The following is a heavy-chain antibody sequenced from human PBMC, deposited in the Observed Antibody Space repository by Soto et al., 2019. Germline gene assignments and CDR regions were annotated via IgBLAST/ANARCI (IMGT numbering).Heavy chain of an antibody. J-gene: IGHJ4*02. D-gene: IGHD3-3*01. CDR3: ARDDTLYYDFWSGYSGKFDY. Sequence: GASVKVSCKASGYTFTSYGISWVRQAPGQGLEWMGWISAYNGNTNYAQKLQGRVTMTTDTSTSTAYMELRSLRSDDTAVYYCARDDTLYYDFWSGYSGKFDYWGEGTLATVSS. V-gene: IGHV1-18*01. CDR2: ISAYNGNT. CDR1: GYTFTSYG.